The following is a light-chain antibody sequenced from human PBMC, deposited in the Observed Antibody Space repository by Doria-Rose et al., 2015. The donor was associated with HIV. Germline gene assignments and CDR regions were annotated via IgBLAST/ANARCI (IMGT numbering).Light chain of an antibody. J-gene: IGKJ5*01. Sequence: TQSPGTLSLSPGERATLSCRASQTVSSNYLAWYQQKPGQAPRLLIYDASNRATGIPARFSGSGSGTDFTLTISSLEPEDFAVYYCQQRSNSFGQGTRLEIK. CDR3: QQRSNS. CDR2: DAS. CDR1: QTVSSNY. V-gene: IGKV3-11*01.